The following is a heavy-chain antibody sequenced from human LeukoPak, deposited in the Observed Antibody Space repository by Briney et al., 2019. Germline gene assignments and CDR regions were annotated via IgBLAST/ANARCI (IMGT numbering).Heavy chain of an antibody. CDR3: AKDRGRYCSGGSCYLNWFDP. V-gene: IGHV3-23*01. CDR2: ISGSGGSA. CDR1: GFTFSSYA. J-gene: IGHJ5*02. D-gene: IGHD2-15*01. Sequence: GGSLRLSCAASGFTFSSYAMSWVRQAPGKGLEWVSAISGSGGSAYYADSVKGRFTISRDNSKSTLYLHMNSLRAKDTAVYYCAKDRGRYCSGGSCYLNWFDPWGQGTLVTVSS.